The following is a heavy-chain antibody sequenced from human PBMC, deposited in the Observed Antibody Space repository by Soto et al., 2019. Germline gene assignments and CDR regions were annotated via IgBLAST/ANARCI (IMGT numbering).Heavy chain of an antibody. V-gene: IGHV3-21*01. CDR1: GFTFRSFT. J-gene: IGHJ5*02. Sequence: GGSLRLSCAASGFTFRSFTMNWVRQAPGKGLEWVSAISSNSAYIYYTDALRGRFTISRDNAKNSLHLQMNSLRAEDTAVYYCTRDASRDSSARGWFDPWGPGTLVTVSS. D-gene: IGHD6-13*01. CDR3: TRDASRDSSARGWFDP. CDR2: ISSNSAYI.